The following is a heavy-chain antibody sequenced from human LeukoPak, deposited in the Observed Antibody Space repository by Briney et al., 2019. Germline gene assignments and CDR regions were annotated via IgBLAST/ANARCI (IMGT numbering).Heavy chain of an antibody. D-gene: IGHD3-10*01. CDR2: ISAYNGNT. Sequence: ASVKVSCKASGYTFTSYDISWVRQAPGQGLEWMGWISAYNGNTNYAQKLQGRVTMTTDTSTSTAYMELRSLRSDDTAVYYCARETKLLWFGEPTYYFDYWGQGTLVTVSS. CDR1: GYTFTSYD. CDR3: ARETKLLWFGEPTYYFDY. J-gene: IGHJ4*02. V-gene: IGHV1-18*01.